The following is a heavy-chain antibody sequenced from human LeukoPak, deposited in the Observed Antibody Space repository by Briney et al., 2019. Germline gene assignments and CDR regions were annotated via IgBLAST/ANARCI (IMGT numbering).Heavy chain of an antibody. J-gene: IGHJ4*02. D-gene: IGHD6-6*01. CDR2: IYYSGST. V-gene: IGHV4-59*08. CDR1: GGSISSYY. CDR3: ASAPYSTSAVY. Sequence: SETLSLTCTVSGGSISSYYWSWIRQPPGKGLEWIGYIYYSGSTNYSPSLKSRVTISVDTSKNQFSLKLSSVTAADTAVYYCASAPYSTSAVYWGQGTLVTVSS.